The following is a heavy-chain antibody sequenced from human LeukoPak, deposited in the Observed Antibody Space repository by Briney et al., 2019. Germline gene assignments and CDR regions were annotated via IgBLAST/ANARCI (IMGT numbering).Heavy chain of an antibody. CDR1: GGSISSSNYY. CDR3: ARHPYQLLWLSWFDP. D-gene: IGHD2-2*01. CDR2: IYYSGRT. Sequence: SETLSLTCSVSGGSISSSNYYWGWIRQPPGKGLEWIGSIYYSGRTYYNPSLKSRVTISVDTSKKQLSLKLSSVTAADTAVYYCARHPYQLLWLSWFDPWGQGTLVTVSS. V-gene: IGHV4-39*01. J-gene: IGHJ5*02.